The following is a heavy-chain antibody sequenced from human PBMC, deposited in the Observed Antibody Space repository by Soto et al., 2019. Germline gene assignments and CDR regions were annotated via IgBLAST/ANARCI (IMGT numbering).Heavy chain of an antibody. D-gene: IGHD2-21*01. CDR1: GYSFSTYW. CDR3: VRFKGEFEVF. Sequence: HGESLKISCKASGYSFSTYWIGWVRQVPGKGLEWMGIIFPGDSDTRYSPSFQGQVTISADKSISTAYLQWSSLKASDTAMYYCVRFKGEFEVFWGQRTLVTVSS. J-gene: IGHJ4*02. CDR2: IFPGDSDT. V-gene: IGHV5-51*01.